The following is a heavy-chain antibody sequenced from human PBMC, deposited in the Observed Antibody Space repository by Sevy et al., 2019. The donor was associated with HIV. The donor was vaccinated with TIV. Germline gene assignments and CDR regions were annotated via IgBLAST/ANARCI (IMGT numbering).Heavy chain of an antibody. CDR2: INPNSGGT. D-gene: IGHD5-18*01. Sequence: ASVKVSCKASGYTFTGQYIHWVRQAPGQGLEWMGWINPNSGGTNYRQDFQGRVTLTRDTSITTAYMELSGLKSDDTAIYYCARDPRFRGYSYGSFDYWGQGTLVTVSS. CDR1: GYTFTGQY. J-gene: IGHJ4*02. V-gene: IGHV1-2*02. CDR3: ARDPRFRGYSYGSFDY.